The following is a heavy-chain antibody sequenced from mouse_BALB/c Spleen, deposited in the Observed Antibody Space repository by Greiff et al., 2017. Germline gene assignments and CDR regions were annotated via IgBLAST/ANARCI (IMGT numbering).Heavy chain of an antibody. D-gene: IGHD2-4*01. CDR1: GYTFTSYV. CDR2: INPYNDGT. J-gene: IGHJ2*01. V-gene: IGHV1-14*01. CDR3: ARSGSTMITFDY. Sequence: VQLQQSGTVLARPGASVKMSCKASGYTFTSYVMHWVKQKPGQGLEWIGYINPYNDGTKYNEKFKGKATLTSDKSSSTAYMELSSLTSEDSAVYYCARSGSTMITFDYWGQGTTLTVSS.